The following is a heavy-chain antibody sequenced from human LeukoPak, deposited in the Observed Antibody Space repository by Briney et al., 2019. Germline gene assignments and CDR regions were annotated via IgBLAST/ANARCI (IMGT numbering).Heavy chain of an antibody. CDR3: ATVAFRYYDILTGYYRNMDV. J-gene: IGHJ6*03. V-gene: IGHV1-24*01. Sequence: ASVKVSCKVSGYTLTELSMHWVRQAPGKGLEWMGGFDPEDGETIYAQKFQGRVTMTEDTSTDTAYTELSSLRSEDTAVYYCATVAFRYYDILTGYYRNMDVWGKGTTVTVSS. CDR2: FDPEDGET. CDR1: GYTLTELS. D-gene: IGHD3-9*01.